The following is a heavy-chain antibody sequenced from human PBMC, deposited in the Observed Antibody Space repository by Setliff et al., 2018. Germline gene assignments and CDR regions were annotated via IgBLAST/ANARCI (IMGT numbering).Heavy chain of an antibody. CDR2: IYTDGTT. D-gene: IGHD2-8*01. CDR3: AKEHVVISFVTNTHHHYGMDV. J-gene: IGHJ6*02. V-gene: IGHV4-61*02. CDR1: GASLRSGSNY. Sequence: SETLSLTCTVSGASLRSGSNYWSWFRQPAGKGLEWVGRIYTDGTTNYNPSLKSRVSISADTSLNHFSLRMTSVSAADTAVYYCAKEHVVISFVTNTHHHYGMDVWGQGTTVTVSS.